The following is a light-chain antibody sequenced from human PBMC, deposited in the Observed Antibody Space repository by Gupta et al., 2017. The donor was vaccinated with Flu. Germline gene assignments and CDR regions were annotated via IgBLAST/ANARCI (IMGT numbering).Light chain of an antibody. CDR2: DDS. Sequence: GQTARMAGGGSNIKSKRVHWYQQKPAQAPVLVVLDDSDRPSGIPERFSGANPGTTATVTISRVEAGDEADYYCQVGDSSSDHQVFGGGTKLTAL. J-gene: IGLJ2*01. V-gene: IGLV3-21*02. CDR3: QVGDSSSDHQV. CDR1: NIKSKR.